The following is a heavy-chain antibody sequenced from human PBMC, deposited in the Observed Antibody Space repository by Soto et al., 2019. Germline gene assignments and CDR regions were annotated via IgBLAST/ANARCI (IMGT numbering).Heavy chain of an antibody. D-gene: IGHD3-22*01. J-gene: IGHJ3*02. CDR3: AATDSSGPSAFDI. Sequence: SETLSLTCTVSGGSISSGDYYWSCIRQPPGKGLEWIGYIYYSGSTYYNPSLKSRVTISVDTSKNQFSLKLSSVTAADTAVYYCAATDSSGPSAFDIWGQGTMVTVSS. CDR1: GGSISSGDYY. CDR2: IYYSGST. V-gene: IGHV4-30-4*01.